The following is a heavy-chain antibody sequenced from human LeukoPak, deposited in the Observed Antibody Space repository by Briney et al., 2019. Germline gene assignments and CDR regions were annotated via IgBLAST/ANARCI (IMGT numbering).Heavy chain of an antibody. CDR3: AKEDRRGRHFDY. CDR1: GFTFDDYA. V-gene: IGHV3-9*01. D-gene: IGHD3-16*01. CDR2: ISWNSGSI. Sequence: GGSLRLSCAASGFTFDDYAMHWVRQAPGKGLEWVSGISWNSGSIGCADSVKGRFTISRDNAKNSLYLQMNSLRAEDTALYYCAKEDRRGRHFDYWGQGTLVTVSS. J-gene: IGHJ4*02.